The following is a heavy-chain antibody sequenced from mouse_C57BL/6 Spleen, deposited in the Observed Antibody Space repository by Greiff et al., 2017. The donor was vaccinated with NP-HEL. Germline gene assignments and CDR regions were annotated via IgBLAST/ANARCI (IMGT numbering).Heavy chain of an antibody. D-gene: IGHD2-3*01. V-gene: IGHV5-4*03. CDR3: ARSEDGYYGFAY. CDR2: ISDGGSYT. J-gene: IGHJ3*01. CDR1: GFTFSSYA. Sequence: DVKLVESGGGLVKPGGSLKLSCAASGFTFSSYAMSWVRQTPEKRLEWVATISDGGSYTYYPDNVKGRFTISRDNAKNNLYLQMSHLKSEDTAMYYCARSEDGYYGFAYWGQGTLVTVSA.